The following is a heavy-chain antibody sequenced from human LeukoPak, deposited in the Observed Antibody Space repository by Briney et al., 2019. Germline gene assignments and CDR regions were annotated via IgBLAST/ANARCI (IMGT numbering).Heavy chain of an antibody. CDR2: INPSGDNT. CDR1: GYTFTSYY. Sequence: GASVKVPCKASGYTFTSYYMYWVRQAPGQGLEWMGIINPSGDNTNYAQKFQGRVTMTRDMSTTTVYMELSSLRSEDTAVYYCARGPHRRTYDRDNWFDPWGQGTLVTVSS. CDR3: ARGPHRRTYDRDNWFDP. D-gene: IGHD3-3*01. J-gene: IGHJ5*02. V-gene: IGHV1-46*01.